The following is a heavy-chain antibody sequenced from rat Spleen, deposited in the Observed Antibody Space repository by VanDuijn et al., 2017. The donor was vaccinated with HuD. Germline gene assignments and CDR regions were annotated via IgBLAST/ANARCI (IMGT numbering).Heavy chain of an antibody. CDR1: GFNFNDYW. CDR2: INKDSRTI. J-gene: IGHJ2*01. CDR3: VREERGVDY. Sequence: EVKLVESGGGLVQPERSLKLSCAASGFNFNDYWMGWVRQAPGKGLEWIAEINKDSRTIKYIPSVKDKFTISRDNAQNTLYLQMSKLGSEDTAIYYCVREERGVDYWGQGVMVTVSS. V-gene: IGHV4-2*01.